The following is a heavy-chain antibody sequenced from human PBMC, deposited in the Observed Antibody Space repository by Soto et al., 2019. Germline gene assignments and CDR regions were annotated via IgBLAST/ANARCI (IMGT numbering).Heavy chain of an antibody. CDR3: ARDSIAAAVGDYYHGMDV. CDR1: GFTFSSYA. Sequence: PGGSLRLSCAASGFTFSSYAMSWVRQAPGKGLEWVSAISGSGGSTYYADSVKGRFTISRDNSKNTLYLQMNSLRAEDTAVYYCARDSIAAAVGDYYHGMDVWGQGTTVTVSS. J-gene: IGHJ6*02. V-gene: IGHV3-23*01. CDR2: ISGSGGST. D-gene: IGHD6-13*01.